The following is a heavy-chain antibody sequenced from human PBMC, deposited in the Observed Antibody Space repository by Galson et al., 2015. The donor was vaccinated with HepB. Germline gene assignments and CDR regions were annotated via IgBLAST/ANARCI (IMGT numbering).Heavy chain of an antibody. CDR2: ISSSSSYI. D-gene: IGHD3-22*01. CDR1: GFTFSSYA. Sequence: SLRLSCAASGFTFSSYAMHWVRQAPGKGLEWVSSISSSSSYIYYADSVKGRFTISRDNAKNSLYLQMNSLRAEDTAVYYCARDKRDSSGYYYNDAFDIWGQGTMVTVSS. V-gene: IGHV3-21*01. J-gene: IGHJ3*02. CDR3: ARDKRDSSGYYYNDAFDI.